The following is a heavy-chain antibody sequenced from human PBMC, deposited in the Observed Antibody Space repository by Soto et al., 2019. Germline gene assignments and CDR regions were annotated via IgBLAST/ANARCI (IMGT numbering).Heavy chain of an antibody. J-gene: IGHJ4*02. CDR2: ISAYNGNT. CDR3: ARYGSGSHYRDPFDY. Sequence: ATVKVSCKVSVYTFTSYGISWVRQAPGQGLEWMGWISAYNGNTNYAQKLQGRVTMTTDTSTSTAYMELRSLRVEDTAVYYCARYGSGSHYRDPFDYWGQGTLVSVSS. V-gene: IGHV1-18*01. CDR1: VYTFTSYG. D-gene: IGHD3-10*01.